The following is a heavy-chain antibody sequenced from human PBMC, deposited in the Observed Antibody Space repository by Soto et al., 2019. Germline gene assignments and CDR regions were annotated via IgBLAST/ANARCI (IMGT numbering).Heavy chain of an antibody. CDR3: AGLYGSGSSFGNYYGMDV. Sequence: QVQLVESGGGLVKPGGSLRLSCAASGFTFSDYYMSWIRRAPRQGLEWVSYISSSGSTIYYADSVKGLFTISKDNAKNTLSPQMNSLRAEDTAVSSCAGLYGSGSSFGNYYGMDVWGQGTRVTVSS. D-gene: IGHD3-10*01. CDR1: GFTFSDYY. J-gene: IGHJ6*02. V-gene: IGHV3-11*01. CDR2: ISSSGSTI.